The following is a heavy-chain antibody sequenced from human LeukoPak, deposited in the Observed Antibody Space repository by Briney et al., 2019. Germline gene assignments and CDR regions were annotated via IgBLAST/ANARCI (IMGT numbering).Heavy chain of an antibody. CDR1: GFTVSSNY. CDR2: IKQDGSKK. CDR3: AGRSGSFDY. V-gene: IGHV3-7*01. D-gene: IGHD2-15*01. J-gene: IGHJ4*02. Sequence: GGSLRLSCAASGFTVSSNYMSWLRQAPGKELEGVANIKQDGSKKNYVGAVNARFTISRANARTSLYLQTNSPRVEDTAVSYCAGRSGSFDYWGQGTLVTVSS.